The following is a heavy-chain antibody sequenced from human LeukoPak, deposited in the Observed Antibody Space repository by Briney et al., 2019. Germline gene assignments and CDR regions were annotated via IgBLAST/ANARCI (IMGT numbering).Heavy chain of an antibody. D-gene: IGHD1-26*01. CDR2: ISGSGDST. CDR1: GFTVSSNY. J-gene: IGHJ4*02. Sequence: GGSLRLSCAASGFTVSSNYMSWVRQAPGKGLEWVSAISGSGDSTHYADSVKGRFTISRDNSKNTLYLQMNSLRADDTAVYYCAKDWSCDYWGQGSLVTVSS. CDR3: AKDWSCDY. V-gene: IGHV3-23*01.